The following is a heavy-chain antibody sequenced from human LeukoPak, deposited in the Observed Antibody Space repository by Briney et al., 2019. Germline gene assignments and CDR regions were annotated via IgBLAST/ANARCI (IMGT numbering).Heavy chain of an antibody. J-gene: IGHJ3*02. CDR1: GYSFTSYW. CDR2: IYPGDSDT. CDR3: ARRDAYYYGSGSYDAFDI. V-gene: IGHV5-51*01. Sequence: GESLKISCKGSGYSFTSYWIGWVRQMPGKGLEWMGIIYPGDSDTRYSPSFQGQVTISADESISTAYLQWSSLKASDTAMYYCARRDAYYYGSGSYDAFDIWGQGTMVTVSS. D-gene: IGHD3-10*01.